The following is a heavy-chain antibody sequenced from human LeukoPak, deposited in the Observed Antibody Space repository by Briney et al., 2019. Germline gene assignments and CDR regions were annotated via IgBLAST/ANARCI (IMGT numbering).Heavy chain of an antibody. CDR1: GGSISSYY. Sequence: PSETLSLTCTVSGGSISSYYWGWIRQPPGKGLEWIGYIYYSGSTNYNPSLKSRVTISVDTSKNQFSLKLSSVTAADTAVYYCARGHCSSTSCYYGDRGYFDYWGQGTLVTVSS. CDR2: IYYSGST. CDR3: ARGHCSSTSCYYGDRGYFDY. D-gene: IGHD2-2*01. J-gene: IGHJ4*02. V-gene: IGHV4-59*08.